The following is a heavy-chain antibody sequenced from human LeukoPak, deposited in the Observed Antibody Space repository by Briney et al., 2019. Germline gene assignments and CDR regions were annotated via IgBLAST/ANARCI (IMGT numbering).Heavy chain of an antibody. CDR2: IYYSGST. J-gene: IGHJ5*02. Sequence: SETLSLTCTVSGGSISSSYWSWIRQAPGTGLQWIGYIYYSGSTNYNPSLNSRVTISVDTSKNQSSLKLSSVTAADTAVYYCARHTSAWYRGWFDPWGQGTLVTVSS. CDR1: GGSISSSY. CDR3: ARHTSAWYRGWFDP. V-gene: IGHV4-59*08. D-gene: IGHD6-19*01.